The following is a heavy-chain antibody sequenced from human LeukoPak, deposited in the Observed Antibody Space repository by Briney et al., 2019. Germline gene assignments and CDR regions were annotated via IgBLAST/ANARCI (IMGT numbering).Heavy chain of an antibody. Sequence: GGSLRLSCAASGFSFSNYAMSWVRQAPGKGLEWVSGIRASGALTNYADSVKARFTISRDDSKTTLYLQMNSLRAEDTAIYFCARDTDVAEVLFAYLDLWGQGTLVTVSS. D-gene: IGHD1-14*01. CDR3: ARDTDVAEVLFAYLDL. V-gene: IGHV3-23*01. CDR1: GFSFSNYA. J-gene: IGHJ4*02. CDR2: IRASGALT.